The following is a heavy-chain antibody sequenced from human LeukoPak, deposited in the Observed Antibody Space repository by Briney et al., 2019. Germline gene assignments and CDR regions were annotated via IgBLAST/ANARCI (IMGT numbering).Heavy chain of an antibody. CDR1: GFTFSSYG. V-gene: IGHV3-30*18. CDR2: ISYDGSNK. Sequence: GGSLRLSCAASGFTFSSYGMHWVRQAPGKGLEWVAVISYDGSNKYYADSVKGRFTISRDNSKNTLYLQMNSPRAEDTAVYYCAKGSYYGEVDYWGQGTLVTVSS. CDR3: AKGSYYGEVDY. J-gene: IGHJ4*02. D-gene: IGHD1-26*01.